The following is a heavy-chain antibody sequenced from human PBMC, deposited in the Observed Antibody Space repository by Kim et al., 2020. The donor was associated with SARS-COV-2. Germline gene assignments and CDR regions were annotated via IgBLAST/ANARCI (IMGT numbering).Heavy chain of an antibody. J-gene: IGHJ6*03. CDR1: GFTFDDYS. Sequence: GGSLRLSCEASGFTFDDYSMNWVRQAPGKGLEWVGFIRSKAHGGTIEYAASVKGRFIISRDDSTTIAYLQMNSLKTEDTGVYYCTRDVDYSGYDNPYDRRVFRGYYYMDVWGKGTTGTVSS. D-gene: IGHD5-12*01. CDR2: IRSKAHGGTI. V-gene: IGHV3-49*04. CDR3: TRDVDYSGYDNPYDRRVFRGYYYMDV.